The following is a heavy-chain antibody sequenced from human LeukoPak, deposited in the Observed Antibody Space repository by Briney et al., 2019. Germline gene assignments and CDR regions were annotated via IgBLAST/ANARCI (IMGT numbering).Heavy chain of an antibody. Sequence: SETLSLTCTVSGGSISSYYWNWIRQPPGKGLEWIGYIYYSGSTNYNPSLKSRVTISVDTSKNQFSLNLSSVTAADTAVYYCARAPYYDSSGYYDYWGQGTLVTVSS. J-gene: IGHJ4*02. CDR1: GGSISSYY. CDR2: IYYSGST. V-gene: IGHV4-59*01. CDR3: ARAPYYDSSGYYDY. D-gene: IGHD3-22*01.